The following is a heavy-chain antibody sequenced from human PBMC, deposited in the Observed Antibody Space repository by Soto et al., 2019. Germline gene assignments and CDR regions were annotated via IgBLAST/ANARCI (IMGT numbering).Heavy chain of an antibody. CDR2: IGYSGAT. D-gene: IGHD2-15*01. CDR1: GGSITSGGSF. J-gene: IGHJ5*02. V-gene: IGHV4-31*03. Sequence: SETLSLTCTVSGGSITSGGSFWSWIRQHPGKGPEWIAFIGYSGATSYNPSLASRVTISTDTYKSQFSLNLRSVTAADTAVYYCARGGASSKWFAPWGQGTLVTVSS. CDR3: ARGGASSKWFAP.